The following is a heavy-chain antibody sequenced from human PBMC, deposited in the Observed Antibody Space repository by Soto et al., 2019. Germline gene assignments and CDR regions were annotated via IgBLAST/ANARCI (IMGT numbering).Heavy chain of an antibody. D-gene: IGHD1-1*01. CDR3: ARWRYGDY. V-gene: IGHV1-18*01. J-gene: IGHJ4*02. Sequence: QVHLVQSGAEVKKPGASVKVSCKGSGYAFTIYGITWVRQAPGQGLEWMGWISAHNGNTNYAQKLQGRVTVTRDTSTSTAYMELRSLRSDDTAVYYCARWRYGDYWGQGALVTVSS. CDR1: GYAFTIYG. CDR2: ISAHNGNT.